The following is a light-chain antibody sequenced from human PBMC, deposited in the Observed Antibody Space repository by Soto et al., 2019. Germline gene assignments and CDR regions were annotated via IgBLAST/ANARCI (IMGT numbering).Light chain of an antibody. V-gene: IGKV1-5*03. CDR1: QSISTW. CDR2: KGS. J-gene: IGKJ4*01. Sequence: DIQMTQSPSTLSASVGDRVTITCRASQSISTWLAWYQQKPGKAPKLLIYKGSSLESGVPSRFSGSGSGTEFTLTINSLQADDFATYYCQQYNTYPLTFGGGTTVEIK. CDR3: QQYNTYPLT.